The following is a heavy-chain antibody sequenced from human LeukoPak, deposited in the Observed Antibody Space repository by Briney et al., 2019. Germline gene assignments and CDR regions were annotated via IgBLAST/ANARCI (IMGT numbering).Heavy chain of an antibody. J-gene: IGHJ4*02. CDR1: GYTLTELS. D-gene: IGHD3-22*01. Sequence: ASVKVSCKVSGYTLTELSMHWVRQAPGKGLGWMGGFDPEDGETIYAQKFQGRVTMTEDTSTDTAYMELSSLRSEDTAVYYCATDRYYYDSSGYYYGYWGQGTLVTVSS. V-gene: IGHV1-24*01. CDR2: FDPEDGET. CDR3: ATDRYYYDSSGYYYGY.